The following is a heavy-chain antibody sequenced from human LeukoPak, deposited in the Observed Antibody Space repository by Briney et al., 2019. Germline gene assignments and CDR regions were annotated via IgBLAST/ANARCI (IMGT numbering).Heavy chain of an antibody. CDR3: TTDPVGGSGFDY. CDR2: IKSKTHSGAV. J-gene: IGHJ4*02. D-gene: IGHD3-10*01. Sequence: GGSLRLYCAAAGFIFNDAWMTWVRQAPGKGLEWVGRIKSKTHSGAVEYTAPVKGRFTISRDDSKNTLYLQMNSLKTEDTAVYYCTTDPVGGSGFDYWGQGTLVTVSS. CDR1: GFIFNDAW. V-gene: IGHV3-15*01.